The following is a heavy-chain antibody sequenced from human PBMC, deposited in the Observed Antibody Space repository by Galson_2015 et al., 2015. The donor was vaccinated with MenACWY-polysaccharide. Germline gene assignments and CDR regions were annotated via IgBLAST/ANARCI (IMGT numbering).Heavy chain of an antibody. CDR1: GFTFKNYW. CDR3: ARGHYGMDG. V-gene: IGHV3-7*01. J-gene: IGHJ6*02. Sequence: SLRLSCAVSGFTFKNYWMSWVRQAPGKGLEWVANIKKDGSEKYCVDSVKGRFTISRDNARSSLYLQMNGLRAEDTAVYYCARGHYGMDGWGQGTTVTVS. CDR2: IKKDGSEK.